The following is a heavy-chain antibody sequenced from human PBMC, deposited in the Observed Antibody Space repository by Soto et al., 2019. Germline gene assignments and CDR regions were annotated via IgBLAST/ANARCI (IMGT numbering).Heavy chain of an antibody. D-gene: IGHD3-9*01. CDR1: GFSLSNARVA. J-gene: IGHJ6*02. Sequence: QITLKESGPVLVKPTETLTLTCSVSGFSLSNARVAVSWIRQPPGKALEWLAHIFSNDEKYYSTSLKTRLTISKDTSKSQVVLTLTNMDPVYTATYYCARIPRYYDVLAGMDVWGQGTTVTVSS. V-gene: IGHV2-26*01. CDR3: ARIPRYYDVLAGMDV. CDR2: IFSNDEK.